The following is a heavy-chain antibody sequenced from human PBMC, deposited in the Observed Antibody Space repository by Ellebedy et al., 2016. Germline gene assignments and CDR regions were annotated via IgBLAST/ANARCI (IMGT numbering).Heavy chain of an antibody. CDR2: ISGGGGSS. Sequence: GESLKISCAASGFTFRTYAMSWVRQAPGKGLEWVSGISGGGGSSQYADSVKGRFTISRDDPKSTLYLQMNNLRAEDTAVYYCAKDRDDAGDFVFDSWGQGTLVTVSS. CDR3: AKDRDDAGDFVFDS. J-gene: IGHJ4*02. V-gene: IGHV3-23*01. D-gene: IGHD4-17*01. CDR1: GFTFRTYA.